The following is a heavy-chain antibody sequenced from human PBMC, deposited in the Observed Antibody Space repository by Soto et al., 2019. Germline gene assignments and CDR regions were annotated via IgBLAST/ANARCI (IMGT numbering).Heavy chain of an antibody. D-gene: IGHD3-22*01. CDR1: GFTFSSYA. CDR3: AKVRVGVYDSSGYYFVWFDY. V-gene: IGHV3-23*01. Sequence: GSLRLSCAASGFTFSSYAMSWVRQAPGKGLEWVSAISGSGGSTYYADSVKGRFTISRDNSKNTLYLQMNSLRAEDTAVYYCAKVRVGVYDSSGYYFVWFDYWGQGTLVTVSS. J-gene: IGHJ4*02. CDR2: ISGSGGST.